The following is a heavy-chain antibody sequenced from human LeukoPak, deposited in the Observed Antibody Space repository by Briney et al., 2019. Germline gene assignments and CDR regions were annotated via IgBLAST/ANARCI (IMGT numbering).Heavy chain of an antibody. D-gene: IGHD4-23*01. Sequence: GSLRLSCAASGFTFSDYYMSWIRQAPGKGLEWIGEIYHSGSTNYNPSLKSRVTISVDKSKNQFSLKLSSVTAADTAVYYCAGSGGYGGSYFDYWGQGTLVTVSS. CDR3: AGSGGYGGSYFDY. CDR2: IYHSGST. V-gene: IGHV4-34*08. J-gene: IGHJ4*02. CDR1: GFTFSDYY.